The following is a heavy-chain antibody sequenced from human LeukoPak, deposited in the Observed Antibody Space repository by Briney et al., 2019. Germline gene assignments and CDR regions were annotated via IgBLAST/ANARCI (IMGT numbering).Heavy chain of an antibody. CDR2: ISSGSSCT. D-gene: IGHD6-13*01. J-gene: IGHJ3*02. CDR3: ARDDQGSSWYLGHSDAFDI. CDR1: GFTFSSYS. Sequence: PGGSLRLSCAASGFTFSSYSMNWVRQAPGKGLEWVSSISSGSSCTYYGDSVKGRFTISRDNTKKSLYLQMNSLRAEDTAVYYCARDDQGSSWYLGHSDAFDIWGQGTMVTVSS. V-gene: IGHV3-21*01.